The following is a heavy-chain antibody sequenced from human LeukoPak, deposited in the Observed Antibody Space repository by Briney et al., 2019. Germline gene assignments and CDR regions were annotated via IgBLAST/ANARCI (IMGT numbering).Heavy chain of an antibody. V-gene: IGHV3-74*01. Sequence: GGSLRLSCAASGFTVSNYYMNWVRRAPGKGLVWVSRINSDGSTTTYADSVKGRFTISRDNAKNTLYLQMNSLRAEDTAVYYCTRYCIGGSCAPVSYAMDVWGQGTTVTVSS. D-gene: IGHD2-15*01. CDR1: GFTVSNYY. CDR3: TRYCIGGSCAPVSYAMDV. CDR2: INSDGSTT. J-gene: IGHJ6*02.